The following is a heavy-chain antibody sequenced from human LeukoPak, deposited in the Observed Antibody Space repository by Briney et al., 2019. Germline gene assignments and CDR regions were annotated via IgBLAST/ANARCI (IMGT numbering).Heavy chain of an antibody. Sequence: PSETLSLTCTVSGGSISSGDYYWSWIRQPPGTGLEWIGYIYYSGSTYYNPSLKSRVTISVDTSKNQFSLKLSSVTAADTAVYYCARDFLWFGESDEYYGMDVWGKGTTVTVSS. J-gene: IGHJ6*04. CDR3: ARDFLWFGESDEYYGMDV. CDR2: IYYSGST. D-gene: IGHD3-10*01. V-gene: IGHV4-30-4*01. CDR1: GGSISSGDYY.